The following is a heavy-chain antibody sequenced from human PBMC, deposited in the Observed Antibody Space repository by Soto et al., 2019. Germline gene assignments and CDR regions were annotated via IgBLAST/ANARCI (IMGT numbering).Heavy chain of an antibody. Sequence: LSLTCAVYGGSFSGYYWSWIRQPPGKGLEWIGEINHSGSANYNPSLKSRVTISVDTSKNQFSLKLSSVTAADTAVYYCARGQLLPYYYYYGMDVWGQGTTVTVSS. CDR2: INHSGSA. J-gene: IGHJ6*02. CDR1: GGSFSGYY. CDR3: ARGQLLPYYYYYGMDV. D-gene: IGHD2-2*01. V-gene: IGHV4-34*01.